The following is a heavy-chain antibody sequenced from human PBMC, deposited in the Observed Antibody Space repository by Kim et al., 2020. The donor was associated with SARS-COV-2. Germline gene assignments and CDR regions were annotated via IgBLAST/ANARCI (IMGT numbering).Heavy chain of an antibody. D-gene: IGHD3-10*01. CDR1: GFTFSSYW. V-gene: IGHV3-7*03. CDR2: IKQDGSEK. J-gene: IGHJ6*02. CDR3: ARDGLYYYGSGSYYSENHYYYYGMDV. Sequence: AGSLRLSCAASGFTFSSYWMSWVRQAPGMGLEWVANIKQDGSEKYYVDSVKGRFTISRDNAKNSLYLQMNSLRAEDTAVYYCARDGLYYYGSGSYYSENHYYYYGMDVCGQGTTVTVSS.